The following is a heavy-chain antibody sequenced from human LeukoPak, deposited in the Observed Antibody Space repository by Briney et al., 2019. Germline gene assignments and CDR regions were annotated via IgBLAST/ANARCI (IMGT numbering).Heavy chain of an antibody. CDR3: VRPRKDNDYGDYGGFDP. D-gene: IGHD4-17*01. CDR2: IYYSGNT. V-gene: IGHV4-59*08. J-gene: IGHJ5*02. Sequence: SETLSLTCTVSGDSISTYYWSWIRQPPGKGLEWIGYIYYSGNTNYNPSLKSRVTISLDTSKNQFSLKLSSVTAADTAVNYCVRPRKDNDYGDYGGFDPWGQGTLVTVSS. CDR1: GDSISTYY.